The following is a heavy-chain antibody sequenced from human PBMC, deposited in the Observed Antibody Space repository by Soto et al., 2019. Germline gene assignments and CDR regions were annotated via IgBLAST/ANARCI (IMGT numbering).Heavy chain of an antibody. CDR1: GYSFTSYW. V-gene: IGHV5-51*01. CDR2: IYPCDSDT. J-gene: IGHJ6*02. D-gene: IGHD2-2*01. Sequence: GESLKISCKGSGYSFTSYWIGWVRQMPGKGLEWMGIIYPCDSDTRYSPSFQGQVTISADKSISTAYLQWSSLKASDTAMYYCARHHCSSTSCYNYYYYGMDVWGQGTTVTVSS. CDR3: ARHHCSSTSCYNYYYYGMDV.